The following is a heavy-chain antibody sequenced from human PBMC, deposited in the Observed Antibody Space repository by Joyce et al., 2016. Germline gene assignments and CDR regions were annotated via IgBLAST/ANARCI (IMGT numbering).Heavy chain of an antibody. CDR2: IKPDGSDK. CDR3: VRDKR. J-gene: IGHJ4*02. CDR1: GFSFNNYW. Sequence: VQLVESGGGLVQPGGSLRLSCAASGFSFNNYWMAWVRQTPGKGLGWGAKIKPDGSDKYYADSVKGRFTISRDNAKNSLSLQMNSLRAEDTAVYYCVRDKRWGQGTLVTVSS. V-gene: IGHV3-7*03.